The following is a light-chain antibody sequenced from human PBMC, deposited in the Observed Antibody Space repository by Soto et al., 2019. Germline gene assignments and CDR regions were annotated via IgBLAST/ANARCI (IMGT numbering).Light chain of an antibody. CDR1: QDIRNV. Sequence: DIQMTQSPSSLSASVGDRVTITCRASQDIRNVLGWYQQKPGKAPKRLIYAASRLQSGVTSRFSGSGAGTEFTLTITSLQPEDFATYSFLPHNSYPLTFCGGTSVEIK. J-gene: IGKJ4*01. V-gene: IGKV1-17*01. CDR2: AAS. CDR3: LPHNSYPLT.